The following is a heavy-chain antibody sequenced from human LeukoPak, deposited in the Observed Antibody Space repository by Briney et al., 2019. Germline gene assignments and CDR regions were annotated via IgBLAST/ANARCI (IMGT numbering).Heavy chain of an antibody. J-gene: IGHJ6*02. CDR3: ARPRGGSRDYYYGMDV. V-gene: IGHV3-48*04. CDR2: ITSSSSTI. Sequence: GGSLRLSCTASGFTFSSYSMNWVRQAPGKGLEWVSYITSSSSTIYYADSVKGRFTISRDNAKNSLYLQMSSLRAEDTAVYYCARPRGGSRDYYYGMDVWGQGTTVTVSS. D-gene: IGHD2-15*01. CDR1: GFTFSSYS.